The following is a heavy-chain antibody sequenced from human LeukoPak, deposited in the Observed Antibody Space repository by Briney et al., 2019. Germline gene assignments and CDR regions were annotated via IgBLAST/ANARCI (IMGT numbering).Heavy chain of an antibody. Sequence: ASVKVSCKASGYTFTSYAMHWVRQAPGQRLEWMGWINAGNGNTKYSQKFQGRVTITADESTSTAYMELSSLRSEDTAVYYCARSLPYIDYGMDVWGQGTTVTVSS. V-gene: IGHV1-3*01. D-gene: IGHD1-14*01. J-gene: IGHJ6*02. CDR3: ARSLPYIDYGMDV. CDR2: INAGNGNT. CDR1: GYTFTSYA.